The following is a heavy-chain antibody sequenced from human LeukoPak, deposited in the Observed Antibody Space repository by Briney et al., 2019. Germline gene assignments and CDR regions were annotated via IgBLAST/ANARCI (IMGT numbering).Heavy chain of an antibody. CDR1: GGTFSSYA. J-gene: IGHJ6*02. V-gene: IGHV1-69*05. Sequence: ASVKVSCKASGGTFSSYAISWVRQAPGQGLEWMGGIIPIFGTANYAQKFQGRVTITTDESTSTAYMELSSLRSEDTAVYYCARVTHDILTGYYRDSGMDVWGQGTTVTVSS. D-gene: IGHD3-9*01. CDR3: ARVTHDILTGYYRDSGMDV. CDR2: IIPIFGTA.